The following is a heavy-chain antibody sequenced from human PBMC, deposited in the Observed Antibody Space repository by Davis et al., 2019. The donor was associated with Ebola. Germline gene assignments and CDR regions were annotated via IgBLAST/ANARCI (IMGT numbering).Heavy chain of an antibody. CDR2: INHSGST. Sequence: SQTLSLTCAVSGGSISSVGYSCSWIRQPPGKGLEWIGEINHSGSTNYNPSLKSRVTISVDTSKNQFSLKLSSVTAADTAVYYCARDLLGDYFDYWGQGTLVTVSS. J-gene: IGHJ4*02. V-gene: IGHV4-30-2*01. CDR3: ARDLLGDYFDY. D-gene: IGHD2-8*02. CDR1: GGSISSVGYS.